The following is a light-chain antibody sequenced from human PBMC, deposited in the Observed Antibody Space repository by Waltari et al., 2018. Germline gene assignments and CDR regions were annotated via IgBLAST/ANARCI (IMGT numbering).Light chain of an antibody. CDR1: SSTIGSNY. CDR2: RNN. CDR3: AAWDDSLSGWV. Sequence: QSVLTQPPSASGTPGQRVTIPCSGSSSTIGSNYVYWYQQLPGTAPQLLIYRNNQRPSGVPDRFSGSKSCTSASLSISGLRSEDEADYYCAAWDDSLSGWVFGGGTQLTVL. V-gene: IGLV1-47*01. J-gene: IGLJ3*02.